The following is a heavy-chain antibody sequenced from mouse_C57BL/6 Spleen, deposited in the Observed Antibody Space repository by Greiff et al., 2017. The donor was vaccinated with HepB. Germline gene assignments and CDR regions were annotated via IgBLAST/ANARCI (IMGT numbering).Heavy chain of an antibody. CDR1: GFTFNTYA. D-gene: IGHD1-1*01. J-gene: IGHJ3*01. CDR2: IRSKSSNYAT. V-gene: IGHV10-3*01. Sequence: EVMLVESGGGLVQPKGSLKLSCAASGFTFNTYAMHWVRQAPGKGLEWVARIRSKSSNYATYYADSVKDRFTISRDDSQSMLYLQMNNLKTEDTAMYYCVRDPYYGSSYGFAYWGQGTLVTVSA. CDR3: VRDPYYGSSYGFAY.